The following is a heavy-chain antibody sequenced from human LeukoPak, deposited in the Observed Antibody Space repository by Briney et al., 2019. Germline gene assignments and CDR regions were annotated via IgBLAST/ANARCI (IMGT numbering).Heavy chain of an antibody. CDR1: GSTFSSYW. J-gene: IGHJ4*02. D-gene: IGHD6-13*01. CDR2: INSDGSST. V-gene: IGHV3-74*01. Sequence: GGSLRFSCAASGSTFSSYWMHWVRKAPGKGLVWVSRINSDGSSTSYADSVKGRFTISRDNSKNTLYLQMNSLRAEDTAVYYCAKTRPLDSSSWSHGDYWGQGTLVTVSS. CDR3: AKTRPLDSSSWSHGDY.